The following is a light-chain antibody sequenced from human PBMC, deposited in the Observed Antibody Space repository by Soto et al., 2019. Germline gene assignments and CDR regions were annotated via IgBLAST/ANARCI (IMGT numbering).Light chain of an antibody. Sequence: DIVMTQSPDSLAVSLGERATINCKSSQSVLYSSNNKNYLAWYQQKPVQPPKLLIYLASTRESGVPDRFSGSGSGTDFTLTSSSLQAEDVAVYYCQQYYSTPPTFGHGTKVEIK. J-gene: IGKJ1*01. CDR2: LAS. CDR1: QSVLYSSNNKNY. CDR3: QQYYSTPPT. V-gene: IGKV4-1*01.